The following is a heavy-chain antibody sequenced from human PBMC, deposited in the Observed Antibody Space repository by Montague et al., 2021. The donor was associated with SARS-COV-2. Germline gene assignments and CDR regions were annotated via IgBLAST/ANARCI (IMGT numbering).Heavy chain of an antibody. D-gene: IGHD3-22*01. CDR3: ARDSHYYDSSGHFDY. CDR1: GASISSYY. Sequence: SETLSLTCTVSGASISSYYWSWIRQPPGKGLEWIGYIYYSGSTNYNPSLKSLVTISVDTSKNQFSLKLSSVTAADTAVYYCARDSHYYDSSGHFDYWGQGTLVTVSS. J-gene: IGHJ4*02. V-gene: IGHV4-59*13. CDR2: IYYSGST.